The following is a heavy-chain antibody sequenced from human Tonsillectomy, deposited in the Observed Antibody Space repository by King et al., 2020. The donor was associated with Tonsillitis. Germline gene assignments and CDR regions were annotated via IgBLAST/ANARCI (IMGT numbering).Heavy chain of an antibody. CDR2: IYYTGST. CDR3: ARALWFERRGFDY. D-gene: IGHD3-10*01. V-gene: IGHV4-30-4*01. Sequence: VQLQESGPGLVKPSQTLSLTCAVSGVPISSYDYYWSWIRQPPGKGLEWIGYIYYTGSTYYNPSLKSRVTISVDTSKNQFSLKLSSVTAADTAMYYCARALWFERRGFDYWGQGTLATVSS. CDR1: GVPISSYDYY. J-gene: IGHJ4*02.